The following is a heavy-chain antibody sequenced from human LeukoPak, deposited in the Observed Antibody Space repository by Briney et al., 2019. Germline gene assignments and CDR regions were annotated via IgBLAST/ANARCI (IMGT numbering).Heavy chain of an antibody. CDR1: GFTFSSYG. CDR2: IRYDGSNK. J-gene: IGHJ4*02. Sequence: GGSLRLSCAASGFTFSSYGMHWVRQAPGKGLEWVAFIRYDGSNKYYADSAKGRFTISRGNSKNTLYLQMNSLRAEDTAVYYCASETRRWLVFDYWGQGTLVTVSS. CDR3: ASETRRWLVFDY. D-gene: IGHD6-19*01. V-gene: IGHV3-30*02.